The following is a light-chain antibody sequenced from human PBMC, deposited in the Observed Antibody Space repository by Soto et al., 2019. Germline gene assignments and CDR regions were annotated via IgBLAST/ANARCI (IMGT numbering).Light chain of an antibody. V-gene: IGKV3-15*01. J-gene: IGKJ4*01. CDR2: GAS. Sequence: EIVMTQSPATLSVSPGERATLSCRASQSVSSNLAWYQQKPGQAPRLLIYGASTRAPGIPARFSGSGSGTEFTLTFSSLQSEDFAVYYCQQYNNWPLTFGGGTKVEIK. CDR1: QSVSSN. CDR3: QQYNNWPLT.